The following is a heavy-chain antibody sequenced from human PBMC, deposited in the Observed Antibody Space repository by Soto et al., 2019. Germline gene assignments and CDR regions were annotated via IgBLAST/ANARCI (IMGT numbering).Heavy chain of an antibody. J-gene: IGHJ4*02. D-gene: IGHD3-22*01. V-gene: IGHV3-72*01. CDR3: VRTTYFSDSSVYTRFFDY. Sequence: EVHLVESGGGLVQPGGSLRLSCTGSGFTFSDNYIDWVRQAPGKGLEWVGRSRDKAQGYSTIYAASVKGRFTTPRDESRSSVYRQMNSLKTENTAIYYWVRTTYFSDSSVYTRFFDYWGQGTLVTVSS. CDR2: SRDKAQGYST. CDR1: GFTFSDNY.